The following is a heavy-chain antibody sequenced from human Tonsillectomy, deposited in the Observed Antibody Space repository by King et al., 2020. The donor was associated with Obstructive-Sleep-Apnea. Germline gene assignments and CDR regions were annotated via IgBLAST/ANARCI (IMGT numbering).Heavy chain of an antibody. CDR3: ATSPVSGWYVHIDY. D-gene: IGHD6-19*01. CDR1: GYSFTNKW. J-gene: IGHJ4*02. CDR2: IYYGDSDT. V-gene: IGHV5-51*01. Sequence: VQLVESGAEVKKPGESLKISCKASGYSFTNKWIGWVRQMPGKGLEWMGIIYYGDSDTKYSPSFQGQVTISADKSISTAYLQWSSLKASDTAMYYCATSPVSGWYVHIDYWGQGTQVTVSS.